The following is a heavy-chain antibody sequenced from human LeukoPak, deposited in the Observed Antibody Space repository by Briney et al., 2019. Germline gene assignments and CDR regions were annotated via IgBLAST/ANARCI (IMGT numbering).Heavy chain of an antibody. V-gene: IGHV4-34*01. J-gene: IGHJ6*03. CDR2: INHSGST. Sequence: SETLSLTCAVYGGSFSGYYWSWIRQPPGKGLEWIGEINHSGSTNYNPSLKSRVTISVDTSKNQFSLKLSSVTAADTAVYYCARVRGQGSRRAVVPAANGYMDVWGKGTTVTVSS. CDR1: GGSFSGYY. CDR3: ARVRGQGSRRAVVPAANGYMDV. D-gene: IGHD2-2*01.